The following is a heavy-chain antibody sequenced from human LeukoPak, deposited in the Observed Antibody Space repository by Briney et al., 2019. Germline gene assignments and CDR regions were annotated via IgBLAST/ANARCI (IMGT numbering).Heavy chain of an antibody. Sequence: SETLSLTCTVSGASISSGDYYWSWIRQPPGKGLEWIGYIYYSGNTYYNPSLKSRVTISLDTSKSQFSLKLNSVTAADTAVYYCAREFGSGPNWFDPWGQGTLVTVSS. CDR2: IYYSGNT. J-gene: IGHJ5*02. CDR3: AREFGSGPNWFDP. D-gene: IGHD3-10*01. V-gene: IGHV4-30-4*08. CDR1: GASISSGDYY.